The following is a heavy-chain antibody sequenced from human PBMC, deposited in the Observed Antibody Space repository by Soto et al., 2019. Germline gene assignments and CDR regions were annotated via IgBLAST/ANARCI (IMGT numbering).Heavy chain of an antibody. CDR3: ATWHEREHAYDV. CDR1: GFTISGKKY. D-gene: IGHD1-1*01. V-gene: IGHV3-53*01. CDR2: LYDLDGS. Sequence: PGGSLRLSCAAFGFTISGKKYVAWVRQAPGKGLAWVSALYDLDGSFYAASVKGRFTTSSDSSKTTVYLQMNDLRPDDTAVYYCATWHEREHAYDVWGQGTTVTVSS. J-gene: IGHJ3*01.